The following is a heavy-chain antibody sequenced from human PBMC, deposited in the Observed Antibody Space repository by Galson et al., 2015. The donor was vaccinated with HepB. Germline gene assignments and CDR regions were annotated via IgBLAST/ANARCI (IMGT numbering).Heavy chain of an antibody. CDR1: GYTFTSYE. Sequence: SVKVSCKASGYTFTSYEINWVRQATGQGLEWMGWMNTNSGNTGYVQKFQGRVTMTRNTSVSTAYMEMSSLRSEDTAVYYCARAPGMDVWGQGTTVTVSS. CDR3: ARAPGMDV. V-gene: IGHV1-8*01. J-gene: IGHJ6*02. CDR2: MNTNSGNT.